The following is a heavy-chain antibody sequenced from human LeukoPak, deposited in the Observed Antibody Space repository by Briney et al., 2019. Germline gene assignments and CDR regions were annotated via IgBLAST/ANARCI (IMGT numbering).Heavy chain of an antibody. Sequence: KPGGSLRLSCAASGFTFSSYAMSWVRQAPGKGLEWVSAISGSGGSTYYADSVKGRFTISRDNSKNTLYLQMNSLRAEDTAVYYCAKDVDDSSGYSDYWGQGTLVTVSS. CDR2: ISGSGGST. V-gene: IGHV3-23*01. CDR1: GFTFSSYA. D-gene: IGHD3-22*01. J-gene: IGHJ4*02. CDR3: AKDVDDSSGYSDY.